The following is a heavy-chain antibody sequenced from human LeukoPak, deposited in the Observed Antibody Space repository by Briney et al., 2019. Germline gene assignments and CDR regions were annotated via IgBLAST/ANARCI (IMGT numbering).Heavy chain of an antibody. D-gene: IGHD6-19*01. V-gene: IGHV3-23*01. CDR3: AKDPSSGWYWGYYYYGMDV. J-gene: IGHJ6*02. CDR1: GFTFSSYA. CDR2: ISGSGGST. Sequence: GGSLRLSCAASGFTFSSYAMSWVRQAPGKGLEWVSAISGSGGSTYYADSVKGRFTISRDNSKNTLYLQMNSLRAEDTAVYYCAKDPSSGWYWGYYYYGMDVWGQGTTVTVSS.